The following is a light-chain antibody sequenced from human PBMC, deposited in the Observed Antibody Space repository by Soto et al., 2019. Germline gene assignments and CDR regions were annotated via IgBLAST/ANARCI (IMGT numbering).Light chain of an antibody. CDR3: AAWDDSLNGHV. CDR2: TTN. CDR1: SSNIGTSS. J-gene: IGLJ1*01. V-gene: IGLV1-44*01. Sequence: QSVLTQPHSASVTPGRKVTISCSGSSSNIGTSSVHWFQQLPGTAPKLLISTTNQRPSGVPERFSGSKSGTSASLAISGLQSEDEADYYCAAWDDSLNGHVFGTGTKVTVL.